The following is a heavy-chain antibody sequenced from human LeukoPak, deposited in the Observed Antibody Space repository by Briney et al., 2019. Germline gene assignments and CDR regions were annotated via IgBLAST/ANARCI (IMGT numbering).Heavy chain of an antibody. J-gene: IGHJ4*02. V-gene: IGHV3-30-3*01. CDR2: ISYDGSNK. CDR3: ARAIVGRLDY. Sequence: GGSLRLSCAAPGFTFSSYAMHWVRQAPGKGLEWVAVISYDGSNKYYADSVKGRFTISRDNSKNTLYLQMSSLRAEDTAVYYCARAIVGRLDYWGQGTLVTVSS. D-gene: IGHD1-26*01. CDR1: GFTFSSYA.